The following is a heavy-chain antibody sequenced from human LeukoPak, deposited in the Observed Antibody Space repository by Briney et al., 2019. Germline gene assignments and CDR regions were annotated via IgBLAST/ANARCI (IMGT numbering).Heavy chain of an antibody. CDR1: GYTYTSYG. D-gene: IGHD2-2*01. V-gene: IGHV1-18*01. Sequence: ASVKVSCKASGYTYTSYGITWVRQAPGQGLEWMGWISAYNGNTNYAQKLQGRVTMTTDTSTSTAYLDLRSLRSDDTAVYYCARAEQYQLLLHWGQGTLVTVSS. J-gene: IGHJ4*02. CDR3: ARAEQYQLLLH. CDR2: ISAYNGNT.